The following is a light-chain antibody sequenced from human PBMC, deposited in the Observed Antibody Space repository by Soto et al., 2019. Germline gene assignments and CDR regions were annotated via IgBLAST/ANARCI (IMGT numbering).Light chain of an antibody. CDR3: AAWDDSLNGVV. CDR2: DVS. CDR1: SSDVGGYNY. Sequence: QSALTQPASVSGSPGQSITISCTGTSSDVGGYNYVSWYQQLPGKAPKLMIYDVSDRPSGVSNRFSGSKSGNTASLTISGLQAEDEADYYCAAWDDSLNGVVFGGGTKLTVL. V-gene: IGLV2-14*01. J-gene: IGLJ2*01.